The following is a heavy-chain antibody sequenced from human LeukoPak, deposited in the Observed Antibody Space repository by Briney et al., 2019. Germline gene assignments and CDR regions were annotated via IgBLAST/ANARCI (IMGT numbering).Heavy chain of an antibody. D-gene: IGHD2-15*01. CDR1: GFTFSSYS. CDR2: ISSSSSTI. V-gene: IGHV3-48*04. J-gene: IGHJ6*03. Sequence: GGSLRLSCAASGFTFSSYSMNWVRQAPGKGLEWVSYISSSSSTIYYADSVKGRFTTSRDNAKNSLYLQMNSLRAEDTAVYYCARDSPLSDCSGGSCYSVGYYMDVWGKGTTVTVSS. CDR3: ARDSPLSDCSGGSCYSVGYYMDV.